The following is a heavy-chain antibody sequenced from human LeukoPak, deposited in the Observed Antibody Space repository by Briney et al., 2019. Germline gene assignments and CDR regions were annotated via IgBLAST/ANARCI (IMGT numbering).Heavy chain of an antibody. CDR1: GGSFSGYY. V-gene: IGHV4-34*01. Sequence: SETLSLTCAVYGGSFSGYYWSWIRQPPGKGLEWIGEINHSGSTNYNPSLKSRVTISVDTSKNQFSLKLSSVTAADTAVYYCAGGLRIAAAGFDYWGQGTLVTVSS. CDR2: INHSGST. D-gene: IGHD6-13*01. J-gene: IGHJ4*02. CDR3: AGGLRIAAAGFDY.